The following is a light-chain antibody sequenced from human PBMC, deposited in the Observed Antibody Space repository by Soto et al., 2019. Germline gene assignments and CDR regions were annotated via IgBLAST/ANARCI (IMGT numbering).Light chain of an antibody. CDR3: QHYGSSPPKYT. Sequence: EIVLTQSPGTLSLPPGERATLSCRASQSVSSSSLAWYQHRPGQAPRLLIYDAFSRATDIPDRFSGSGSGTDFTLTISRLEPEDFAVSYCQHYGSSPPKYTFGQGTKLEI. CDR2: DAF. CDR1: QSVSSSS. V-gene: IGKV3-20*01. J-gene: IGKJ2*01.